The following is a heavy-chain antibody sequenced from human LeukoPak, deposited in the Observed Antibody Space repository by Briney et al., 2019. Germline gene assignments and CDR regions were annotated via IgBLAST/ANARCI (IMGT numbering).Heavy chain of an antibody. CDR1: GFTFSTYA. Sequence: QPGGSLRLSCAASGFTFSTYAMHWVRQAPGKGLEWVAVISYDGSNKKYADSVKGRFTISRDNSKNTLYLQMNSLRAEDTAVYYCARDRGAYDYGYYFDYWGQGTLVTVSS. D-gene: IGHD3-16*01. J-gene: IGHJ4*02. CDR2: ISYDGSNK. CDR3: ARDRGAYDYGYYFDY. V-gene: IGHV3-30-3*01.